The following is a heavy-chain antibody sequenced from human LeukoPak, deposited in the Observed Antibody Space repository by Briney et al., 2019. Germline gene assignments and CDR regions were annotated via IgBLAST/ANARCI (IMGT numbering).Heavy chain of an antibody. CDR3: ARDSYAYNYYYYYYMDV. J-gene: IGHJ6*03. Sequence: SETLSLTCTVSGGSISSYYWSWIRQPPGKGLEWIGYIYYSGSTNYNPSLKSRVTISVDTSKNQFSLKLSSLTAADTAVYYCARDSYAYNYYYYYYMDVWGKGTPVTVSS. CDR1: GGSISSYY. CDR2: IYYSGST. D-gene: IGHD3-16*01. V-gene: IGHV4-59*12.